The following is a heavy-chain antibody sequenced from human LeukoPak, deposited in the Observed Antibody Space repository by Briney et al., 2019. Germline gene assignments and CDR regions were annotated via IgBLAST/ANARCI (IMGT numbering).Heavy chain of an antibody. CDR3: ASLGGYSYGLGLTC. V-gene: IGHV1-69*05. D-gene: IGHD5-18*01. J-gene: IGHJ4*02. Sequence: ASVKVSCKASGGAFSSYAISWVRQAPGQGLERMGGIIPIFGTANYAQKFQGRVPITRDESTSTAYMELCSLRSEDTAVYYCASLGGYSYGLGLTCWGQGTLVTVSS. CDR1: GGAFSSYA. CDR2: IIPIFGTA.